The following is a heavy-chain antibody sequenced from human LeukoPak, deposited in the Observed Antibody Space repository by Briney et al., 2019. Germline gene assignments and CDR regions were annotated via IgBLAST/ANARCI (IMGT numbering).Heavy chain of an antibody. CDR2: IYTTGRN. D-gene: IGHD6-19*01. CDR3: ATGYTSGWVPFDH. Sequence: PSETLSLTCTVSGGSISNYYWSWIRQPAGKGLEWIGRIYTTGRNNYNPSLTYNPSLKSRVTMSLDLSKNQIALNLSSLTAADTAVYYCATGYTSGWVPFDHWGQGTLVTVSS. V-gene: IGHV4-4*07. CDR1: GGSISNYY. J-gene: IGHJ4*02.